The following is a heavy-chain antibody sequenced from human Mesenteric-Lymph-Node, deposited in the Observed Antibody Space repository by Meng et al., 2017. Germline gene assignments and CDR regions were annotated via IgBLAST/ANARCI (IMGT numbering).Heavy chain of an antibody. V-gene: IGHV4-4*02. CDR3: ARADKVRFDY. J-gene: IGHJ4*02. CDR1: GGSMSSTSW. CDR2: IYHSGST. Sequence: QGPLPESGPGLVKASGTLSLTCAVSGGSMSSTSWWSWVRQPPGKGLEWIGEIYHSGSTNYNPSLKSRVSISVDKSKNQFSLKLSSVTAADTAVYYCARADKVRFDYWGQGTLVTVSS.